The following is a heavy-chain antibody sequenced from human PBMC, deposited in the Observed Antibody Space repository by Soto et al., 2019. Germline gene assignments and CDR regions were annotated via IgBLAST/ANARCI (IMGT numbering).Heavy chain of an antibody. Sequence: GESLKISCKGSGYSFTSYWISWVRQMPGKGLEWMGRIDPSDSYTNYSPCFQGDVTISADKLISTAYLQWSSLKASDTDMYYCARLPVGSRGQLVNDMDIWGQGTTVTVSS. CDR1: GYSFTSYW. J-gene: IGHJ6*02. CDR2: IDPSDSYT. CDR3: ARLPVGSRGQLVNDMDI. D-gene: IGHD1-26*01. V-gene: IGHV5-10-1*01.